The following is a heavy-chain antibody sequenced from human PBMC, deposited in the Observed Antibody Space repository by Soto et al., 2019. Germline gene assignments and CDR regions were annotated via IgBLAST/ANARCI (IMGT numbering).Heavy chain of an antibody. Sequence: QVQLVQSGAEVKKPGASVKVSCKASGYTFTSYYMNWVRQAPGQGLEWLGIMNPCGGYTTYAQRFLGRGTMTSDTATSTVHMERGSRTSEDTAVYYCARGGGIVVVTAPSDHWGQGTLVTVSS. V-gene: IGHV1-46*03. D-gene: IGHD2-21*02. CDR1: GYTFTSYY. CDR3: ARGGGIVVVTAPSDH. CDR2: MNPCGGYT. J-gene: IGHJ4*02.